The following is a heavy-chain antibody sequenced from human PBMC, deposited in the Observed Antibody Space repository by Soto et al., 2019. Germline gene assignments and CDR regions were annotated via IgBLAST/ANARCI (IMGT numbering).Heavy chain of an antibody. J-gene: IGHJ4*01. CDR2: MYQSGTT. Sequence: PETRSLTCTLSSPSITMYYFGWIRQPPGEVLEWIGYMYQSGTTSYNPSLQSRVNISVDTSKNQVSLKLSSVTAADTAVYYCVRGERSFDYWGHGTLVTVSS. CDR1: SPSITMYY. CDR3: VRGERSFDY. V-gene: IGHV4-59*01.